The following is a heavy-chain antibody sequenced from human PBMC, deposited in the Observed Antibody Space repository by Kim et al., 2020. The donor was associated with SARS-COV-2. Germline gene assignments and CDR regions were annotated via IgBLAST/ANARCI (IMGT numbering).Heavy chain of an antibody. Sequence: GGSLRLSCAASGFTFSSYWMSWVRQAPGKGLEWVANIKQDGSEKYYVDSVKGRFTISRDNAKNSLYLQMNSLRAEDTAVYYWARFVVVPAVRSYYYYGMDVWGQGTTVTVSS. CDR1: GFTFSSYW. CDR2: IKQDGSEK. V-gene: IGHV3-7*01. J-gene: IGHJ6*02. D-gene: IGHD2-2*01. CDR3: ARFVVVPAVRSYYYYGMDV.